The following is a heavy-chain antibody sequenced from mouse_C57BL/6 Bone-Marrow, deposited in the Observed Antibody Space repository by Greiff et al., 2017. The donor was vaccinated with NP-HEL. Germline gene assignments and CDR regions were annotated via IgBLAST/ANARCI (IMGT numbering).Heavy chain of an antibody. CDR1: GYTFTRYG. V-gene: IGHV1-81*01. D-gene: IGHD1-1*01. Sequence: QVQLKQSGAELARPGASVNLSCKASGYTFTRYGISCVTQRTGQGLELIGEIYPRSGTTYYHEKFTGKSTLTSDQSSSPASLELRGLTSEDSAVYFCARPDYYGSSLWFAYWGQGTLVTVSA. J-gene: IGHJ3*01. CDR3: ARPDYYGSSLWFAY. CDR2: IYPRSGTT.